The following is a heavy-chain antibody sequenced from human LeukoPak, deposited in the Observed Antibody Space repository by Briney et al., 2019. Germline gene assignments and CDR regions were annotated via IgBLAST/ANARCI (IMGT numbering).Heavy chain of an antibody. CDR3: ARDGNEYGSGAWFDP. CDR2: IIPIFGTA. CDR1: GYTFTSYG. Sequence: SVKVSCKASGYTFTSYGISWVRQAPGQGLEWMGGIIPIFGTANYAQKFQGRVTITADESTSTAYMELSSLRSEDTAVYYCARDGNEYGSGAWFDPWGQGTLVTVSS. V-gene: IGHV1-69*13. D-gene: IGHD3-10*01. J-gene: IGHJ5*02.